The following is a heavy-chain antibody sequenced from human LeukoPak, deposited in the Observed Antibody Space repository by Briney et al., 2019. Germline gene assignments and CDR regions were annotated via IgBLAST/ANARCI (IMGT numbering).Heavy chain of an antibody. CDR3: AREQDKGAFDI. CDR2: IIPIFGTA. CDR1: GGTFSSYA. V-gene: IGHV1-69*13. Sequence: GASVKVSCKASGGTFSSYAISWVRQAPGQGLEWMGGIIPIFGTANYAQKFQGRVTITADASTSTAYMELSSLRSEDTAVYYCAREQDKGAFDIWGQGTMVTVSS. J-gene: IGHJ3*02. D-gene: IGHD2-15*01.